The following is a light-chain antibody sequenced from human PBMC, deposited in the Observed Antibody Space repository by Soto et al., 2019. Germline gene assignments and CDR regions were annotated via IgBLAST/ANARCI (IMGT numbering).Light chain of an antibody. V-gene: IGKV3-20*01. CDR2: DAS. CDR1: QTVRNNY. CDR3: QQYGSSPIT. J-gene: IGKJ5*01. Sequence: VLTQSPGTLSLSPGERATLSFRASQTVRNNYLAWYQQKPGQAPRLLIYDASSRATGIPDRFSGGGSGTDFTLTISRLEPEDFAVYYCQQYGSSPITFGQGTRLEIK.